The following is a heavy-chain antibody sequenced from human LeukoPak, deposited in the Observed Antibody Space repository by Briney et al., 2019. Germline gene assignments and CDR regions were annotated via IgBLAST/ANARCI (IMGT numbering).Heavy chain of an antibody. CDR2: INRDGSGT. CDR3: ARDSNYGMDV. V-gene: IGHV3-74*01. Sequence: GGSLRLSCAASGXTFSSYRMHWVRQPSGKGLVWVSRINRDGSGTSYVDSVKGRFTISRDNAKNTVYLQMNSLRAEDTAVYYCARDSNYGMDVWGQGTTVTVSS. CDR1: GXTFSSYR. J-gene: IGHJ6*02.